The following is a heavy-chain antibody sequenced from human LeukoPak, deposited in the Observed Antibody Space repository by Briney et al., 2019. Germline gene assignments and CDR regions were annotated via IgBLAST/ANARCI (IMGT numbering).Heavy chain of an antibody. J-gene: IGHJ4*02. CDR3: AKASMITFGGVLRYYFDY. CDR1: GFTFSSHW. Sequence: GGSLRLSCVASGFTFSSHWMSWVRQAPGKGLEWVANIKQDGSEKKYVGSVKGRLTIYRDNSKNTLYLQMNSLRAEDTAVYYCAKASMITFGGVLRYYFDYWGQGTLVTVSS. CDR2: IKQDGSEK. D-gene: IGHD3-16*01. V-gene: IGHV3-7*03.